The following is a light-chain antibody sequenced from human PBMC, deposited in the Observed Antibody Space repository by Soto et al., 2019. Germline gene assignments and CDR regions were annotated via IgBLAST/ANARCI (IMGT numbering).Light chain of an antibody. CDR2: GAS. CDR1: QSVSSSY. Sequence: EVVLTQSPGTLSLSPGERATLSCRASQSVSSSYLAWYQQKPGQAPRLLIYGASRRATGIPDRFSASGSGTDFTLAISRLEPEDFAVYYCQQYGNSPPVLYTFGQGTKLDIK. CDR3: QQYGNSPPVLYT. V-gene: IGKV3-20*01. J-gene: IGKJ2*01.